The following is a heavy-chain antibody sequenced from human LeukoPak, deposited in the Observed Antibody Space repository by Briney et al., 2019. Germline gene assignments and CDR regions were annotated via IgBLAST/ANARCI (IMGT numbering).Heavy chain of an antibody. Sequence: GASVKVSCKASGYTFSSYGISWVRQAPGQGLEWMGWISAYNGNTNYAQKFQGRVTMTTETSTSTAYMELRSLRSDDTAVYYCARDPLPTYYYGSGSYPDYFDYGGQGTLVTVSS. CDR1: GYTFSSYG. J-gene: IGHJ4*02. CDR2: ISAYNGNT. CDR3: ARDPLPTYYYGSGSYPDYFDY. V-gene: IGHV1-18*04. D-gene: IGHD3-10*01.